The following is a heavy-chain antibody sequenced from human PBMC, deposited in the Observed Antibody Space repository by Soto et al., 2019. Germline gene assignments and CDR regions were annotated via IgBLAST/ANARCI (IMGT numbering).Heavy chain of an antibody. CDR3: AREKHSSSWYAEYFQH. V-gene: IGHV3-21*01. Sequence: GGSLRLSCAASGFTFSSYSMNWVRQAPGKGLEWVSSISSSSSYIYYADSVKGRFTISRDNAKNSLYLQMNSLRAEDTAVYYCAREKHSSSWYAEYFQHWGQGTLVNRLL. CDR2: ISSSSSYI. J-gene: IGHJ1*01. D-gene: IGHD6-13*01. CDR1: GFTFSSYS.